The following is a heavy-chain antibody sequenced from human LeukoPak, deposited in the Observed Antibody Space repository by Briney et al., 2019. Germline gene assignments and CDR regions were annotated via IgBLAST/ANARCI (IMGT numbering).Heavy chain of an antibody. D-gene: IGHD3-22*01. V-gene: IGHV3-30*03. J-gene: IGHJ1*01. CDR3: ARDRDDSSGYANLEYFQH. CDR1: GFTFSSYG. Sequence: PGGSLRLSCAASGFTFSSYGMHWVRQAPGKGLEWVAVISYDGSNKYYADSVKGRFTISRDNSKNTLYLQMNSLRAEDTAVYYCARDRDDSSGYANLEYFQHWGQGTLVTVSS. CDR2: ISYDGSNK.